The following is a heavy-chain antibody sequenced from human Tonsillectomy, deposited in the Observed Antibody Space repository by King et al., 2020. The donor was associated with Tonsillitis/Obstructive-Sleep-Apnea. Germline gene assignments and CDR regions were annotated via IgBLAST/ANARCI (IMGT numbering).Heavy chain of an antibody. V-gene: IGHV2-5*02. J-gene: IGHJ4*02. Sequence: TLKESGPTLVKPTQTLTLTCTFSGFSLSTSEVGVGWIRQPPGKALEWLALIYWDDDKRYSPSLKSRLTITKDTSKNQVVLTMTNMDPVDTATYYCALMDLTRPFDYWGQGTLLTVSS. CDR3: ALMDLTRPFDY. CDR2: IYWDDDK. CDR1: GFSLSTSEVG. D-gene: IGHD2-2*03.